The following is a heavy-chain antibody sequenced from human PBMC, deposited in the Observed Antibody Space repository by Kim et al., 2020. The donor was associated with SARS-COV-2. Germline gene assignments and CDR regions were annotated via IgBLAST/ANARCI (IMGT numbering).Heavy chain of an antibody. J-gene: IGHJ5*02. V-gene: IGHV1-18*04. Sequence: ASVKVSCKASGYTFTSYGISWVRQAPGQGLEWMGWISAYNGNTNYAQKLQGRVTMTTDTSTSTAYMELRSLRSDDTAVYYCARTEGEQLDDLYWFDPWGQGTLVTVSS. CDR1: GYTFTSYG. CDR2: ISAYNGNT. CDR3: ARTEGEQLDDLYWFDP. D-gene: IGHD6-6*01.